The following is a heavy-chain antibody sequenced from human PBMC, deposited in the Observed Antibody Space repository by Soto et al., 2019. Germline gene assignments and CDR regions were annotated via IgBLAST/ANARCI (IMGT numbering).Heavy chain of an antibody. J-gene: IGHJ3*02. D-gene: IGHD2-15*01. CDR3: ARHQSIVVVTAARAFDI. CDR2: IYYNGDT. Sequence: SETLSLTCSVSGGSISSNSHYWVWIRQPPGKGLEWIGSIYYNGDTYYNPSLKSRVTISVDTSKNQFSVKLNSVTAADTAVYYCARHQSIVVVTAARAFDIWGQGIMVTVSS. V-gene: IGHV4-39*01. CDR1: GGSISSNSHY.